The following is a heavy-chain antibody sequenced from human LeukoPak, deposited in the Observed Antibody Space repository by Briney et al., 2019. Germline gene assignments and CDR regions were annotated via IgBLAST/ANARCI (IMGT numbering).Heavy chain of an antibody. Sequence: PSETLSFTCTVSGGSITSYYWSWIRQPPGKGLEWIAYIYYNRSTKYNPPLKGRGTISIDTSKKQFSLKLSSVTAADTAVYYCARHGDIPLVRYGFDSWGQGSLVTVSS. D-gene: IGHD2-2*02. CDR2: IYYNRST. V-gene: IGHV4-59*08. CDR1: GGSITSYY. CDR3: ARHGDIPLVRYGFDS. J-gene: IGHJ4*02.